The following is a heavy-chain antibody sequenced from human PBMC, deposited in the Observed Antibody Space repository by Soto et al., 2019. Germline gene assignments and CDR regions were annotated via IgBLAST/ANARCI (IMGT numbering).Heavy chain of an antibody. J-gene: IGHJ4*02. D-gene: IGHD3-10*01. CDR2: ISPYNGNK. CDR1: GYVFSGYG. V-gene: IGHV1-18*04. Sequence: QVQLVQSGAEVQKPGASVKVSCRASGYVFSGYGINWVRQVPGQGLEWMGWISPYNGNKNYAQKFQVRVTMTTDTSTSTAYMEVRSLRSDDTAVYYCVRDLDGSGSYYTDYWGRGSLVTVSS. CDR3: VRDLDGSGSYYTDY.